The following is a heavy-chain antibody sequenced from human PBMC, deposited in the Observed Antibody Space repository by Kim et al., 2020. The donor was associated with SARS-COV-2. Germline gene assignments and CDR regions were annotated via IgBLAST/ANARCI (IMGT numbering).Heavy chain of an antibody. CDR2: ISSRSSSI. CDR1: GITFSTYS. J-gene: IGHJ3*01. CDR3: ASQYDYVWGSATFGV. D-gene: IGHD3-16*01. Sequence: GGSLRLSCVVSGITFSTYSMNWIRQAPGKGLEWLSYISSRSSSIYYADSVKGRFTISRDNVNNSLYLQMNSLRDEDTALYYCASQYDYVWGSATFGVWGQGRMVTVAS. V-gene: IGHV3-48*02.